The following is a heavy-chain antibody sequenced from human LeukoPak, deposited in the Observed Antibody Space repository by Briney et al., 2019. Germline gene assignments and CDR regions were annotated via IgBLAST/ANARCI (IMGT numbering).Heavy chain of an antibody. CDR3: TTYGDYEGLSDH. J-gene: IGHJ5*02. CDR2: ISSSSTI. Sequence: GGSLRLSCAASGFTFSSYSMNWVRQAPGKGLEWVSYISSSSTIYYADSVKGRFTISRDNAKNSLYLQMNSLKTEDTAVYYCTTYGDYEGLSDHWGQGTLVTVSS. D-gene: IGHD4-17*01. V-gene: IGHV3-48*04. CDR1: GFTFSSYS.